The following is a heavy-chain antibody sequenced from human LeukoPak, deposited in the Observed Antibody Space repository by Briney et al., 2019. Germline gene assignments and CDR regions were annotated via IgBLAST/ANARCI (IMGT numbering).Heavy chain of an antibody. CDR3: ARVWPCSNGVCPDVFEY. Sequence: ASVKVSCKASGYTFTGYYMHWVRQAPGQGLEWMGWINPNSGGTYYAQKFQGRVTMTRDASISSACMELSSLRSDDTAVYYCARVWPCSNGVCPDVFEYWGQGTLVTVSS. D-gene: IGHD2-8*01. J-gene: IGHJ4*02. V-gene: IGHV1-2*02. CDR1: GYTFTGYY. CDR2: INPNSGGT.